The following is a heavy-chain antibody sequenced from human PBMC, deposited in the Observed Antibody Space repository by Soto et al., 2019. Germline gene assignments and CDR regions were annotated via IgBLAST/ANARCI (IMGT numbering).Heavy chain of an antibody. CDR2: IWYDGSNK. CDR1: GFTFSSYG. V-gene: IGHV3-33*01. CDR3: ARGLKGRKSSYWYFDL. Sequence: ESGGGVVQPGRSLRLSCAASGFTFSSYGMHWVRQAPGTGLEWVAVIWYDGSNKYYADSVKGRFTISRDNSKKTLYLQMNSLRAEDTAVYYCARGLKGRKSSYWYFDLWGRGTLVTVSS. J-gene: IGHJ2*01. D-gene: IGHD2-2*01.